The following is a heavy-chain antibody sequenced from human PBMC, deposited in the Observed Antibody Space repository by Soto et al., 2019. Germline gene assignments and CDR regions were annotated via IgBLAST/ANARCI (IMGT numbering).Heavy chain of an antibody. D-gene: IGHD3-3*01. Sequence: GGSLRLSCAASGFTFSSYSMNWVRQAPGKGLEWVSSISSSSSYIYYADSVKGRFTISRDNAKNSLYLQMNSLRAEDTAVYYCARDTRIFGVVILDYWGQGTLVTVSS. CDR1: GFTFSSYS. J-gene: IGHJ4*02. V-gene: IGHV3-21*01. CDR2: ISSSSSYI. CDR3: ARDTRIFGVVILDY.